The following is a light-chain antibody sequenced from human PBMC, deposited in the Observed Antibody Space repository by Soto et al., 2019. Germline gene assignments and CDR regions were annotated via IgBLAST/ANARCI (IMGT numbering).Light chain of an antibody. CDR2: GAS. J-gene: IGKJ2*01. V-gene: IGKV3-15*01. CDR1: QNIGTN. Sequence: EIVMTQSPATLSVSTGERATLSCRASQNIGTNLAWYQQKPGQPPRLLIYGASARATGIPARFSGSGSGTQFSLTVSSLQSEDSAVYYCQQYNHWPPYTFGQGAKLEIK. CDR3: QQYNHWPPYT.